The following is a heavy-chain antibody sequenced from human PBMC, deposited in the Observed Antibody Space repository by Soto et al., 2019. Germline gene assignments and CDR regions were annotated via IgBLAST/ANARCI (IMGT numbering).Heavy chain of an antibody. CDR2: ISYDGSNK. V-gene: IGHV3-30-3*01. CDR3: ARGPFSTVTTPFDY. D-gene: IGHD4-17*01. Sequence: PGGSLRLSCAASGFTFSSYAIHWVRQAPGKGLEWVAVISYDGSNKYYADSVKGRFTISRDNSKNTLYLQMNSLRAEDTAVYYCARGPFSTVTTPFDYWGQGTLVTVSS. CDR1: GFTFSSYA. J-gene: IGHJ4*02.